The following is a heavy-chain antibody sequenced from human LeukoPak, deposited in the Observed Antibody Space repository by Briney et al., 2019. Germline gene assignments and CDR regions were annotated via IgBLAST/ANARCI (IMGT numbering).Heavy chain of an antibody. D-gene: IGHD3-22*01. J-gene: IGHJ4*02. CDR3: ATGHDSSGYGGFDY. V-gene: IGHV1-69*13. Sequence: SVKVSCKASGGTFSSYAISWVRQAPGQGLEWMGGIIPIFGTADYAQKFQGRVTITADESTSTAYMELSSLRSEDTAVYYCATGHDSSGYGGFDYWGQGTLVTVSS. CDR2: IIPIFGTA. CDR1: GGTFSSYA.